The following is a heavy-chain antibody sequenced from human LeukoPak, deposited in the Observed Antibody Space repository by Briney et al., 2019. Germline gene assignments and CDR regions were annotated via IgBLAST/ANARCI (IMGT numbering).Heavy chain of an antibody. CDR1: GYTFTGYY. J-gene: IGHJ1*01. Sequence: ASVKVSCKASGYTFTGYYMHWVRQAPGQGLEWMGWINPNSGGTNYAQKFQGRVTMTRDTSISTAYMELSRLRSDDTAVYYCASPPPDYDILTGYRRYFQQWGQGTLVTVSS. D-gene: IGHD3-9*01. V-gene: IGHV1-2*02. CDR2: INPNSGGT. CDR3: ASPPPDYDILTGYRRYFQQ.